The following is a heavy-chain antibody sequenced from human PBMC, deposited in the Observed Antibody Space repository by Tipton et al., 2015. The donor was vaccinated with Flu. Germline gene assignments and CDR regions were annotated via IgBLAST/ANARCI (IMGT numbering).Heavy chain of an antibody. J-gene: IGHJ4*02. CDR3: VKDRLYCSINSGARFAY. Sequence: SLRLSCATSGFTFSSCAMTWVRQAPGQGLEWVSTISGTGDSTWYGDSVKGRFTISSDNSKNTLYLQMNSLRAEDTAVYYCVKDRLYCSINSGARFAYWGQGTLVTVSS. CDR1: GFTFSSCA. D-gene: IGHD2-2*01. CDR2: ISGTGDST. V-gene: IGHV3-23*01.